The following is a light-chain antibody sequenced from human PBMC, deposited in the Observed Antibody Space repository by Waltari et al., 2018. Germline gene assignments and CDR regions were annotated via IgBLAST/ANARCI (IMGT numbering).Light chain of an antibody. Sequence: EIVLTQSPPPLSLSPGERATLSCRATQSVGTYLAWYQQKPGQAPRLLIYDASNRATGIPARFSGSGSGTDFTLTISSLGPEDFAVYYCQQRSDWPPTFGGGTKVEIK. V-gene: IGKV3-11*01. J-gene: IGKJ4*01. CDR1: QSVGTY. CDR3: QQRSDWPPT. CDR2: DAS.